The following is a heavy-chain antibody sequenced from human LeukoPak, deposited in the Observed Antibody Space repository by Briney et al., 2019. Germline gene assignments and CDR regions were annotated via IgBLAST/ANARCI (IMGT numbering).Heavy chain of an antibody. V-gene: IGHV3-48*04. CDR1: GFTFSTNS. Sequence: PGGSLRLSCAVSGFTFSTNSMSWVRQAPGKALEWVSYISYSSGTIYYADSVKGRFTISRDNAKNSLYLQMNSLRAEDTAVYYCARGYATSSLDYWGQGTLVTVSS. CDR3: ARGYATSSLDY. J-gene: IGHJ4*02. CDR2: ISYSSGTI. D-gene: IGHD2-2*01.